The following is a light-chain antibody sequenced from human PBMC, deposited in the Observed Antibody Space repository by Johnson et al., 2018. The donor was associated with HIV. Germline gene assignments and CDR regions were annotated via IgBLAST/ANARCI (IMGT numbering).Light chain of an antibody. CDR3: GTWDSSLSTGF. V-gene: IGLV1-51*01. CDR1: SSKIGNKY. Sequence: QSVLTQPPSVSAAPGQKVTISCSGSSSKIGNKYVSWYQQLPGTAPKVLIYDNNKRPSGIPDRFSGSKSGTSATLGITGLQTGDEADYYCGTWDSSLSTGFFGTGTKVAVL. J-gene: IGLJ1*01. CDR2: DNN.